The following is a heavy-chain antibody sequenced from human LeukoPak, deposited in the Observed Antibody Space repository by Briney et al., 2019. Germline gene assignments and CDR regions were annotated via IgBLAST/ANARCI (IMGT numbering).Heavy chain of an antibody. CDR1: GGSFSGYY. Sequence: PSETLSLTCAVYGGSFSGYYWSWIRQPPGKGLEWIGEINHSGSTNYNPSLKSRVTISVDTSKNQFSLKLSSVTAADTAVYYCAGSPVVVVAATVHYGMDVWGQGTTVTVSS. V-gene: IGHV4-34*01. J-gene: IGHJ6*02. CDR2: INHSGST. D-gene: IGHD2-15*01. CDR3: AGSPVVVVAATVHYGMDV.